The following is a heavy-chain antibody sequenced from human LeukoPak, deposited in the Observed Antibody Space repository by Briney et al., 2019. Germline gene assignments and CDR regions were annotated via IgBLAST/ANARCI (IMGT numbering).Heavy chain of an antibody. D-gene: IGHD6-19*01. CDR1: GYSFSTKFF. CDR3: VKDASGWSRDS. CDR2: ISHVGT. Sequence: SSETLSLTCTVSGYSFSTKFFWGWIRQPPGKGLEWVGSISHVGTYYNPSLKGRATISIDTSRTQFSLRLTSVTAADTAMYYCVKDASGWSRDSWGQGTLVTVTS. J-gene: IGHJ4*02. V-gene: IGHV4-38-2*02.